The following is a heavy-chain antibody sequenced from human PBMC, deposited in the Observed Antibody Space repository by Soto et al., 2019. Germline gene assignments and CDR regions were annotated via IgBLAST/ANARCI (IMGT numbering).Heavy chain of an antibody. Sequence: EVQLLATGGGLGQPGGSLRLSCTASGFTFNRYAMGWVRQAPGKGLQWVAGISASGGSTYYGPSVKGRFTISRDSSKNTLHLQMNSLRVEDTALYFCARDMSYGDFGRNWFDPWGQGTPVTVSA. V-gene: IGHV3-23*01. CDR3: ARDMSYGDFGRNWFDP. CDR2: ISASGGST. D-gene: IGHD2-21*02. J-gene: IGHJ5*02. CDR1: GFTFNRYA.